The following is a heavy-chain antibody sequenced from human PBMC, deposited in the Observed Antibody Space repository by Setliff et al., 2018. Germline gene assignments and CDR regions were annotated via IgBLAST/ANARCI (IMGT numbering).Heavy chain of an antibody. CDR3: ARGRASGGYFEVWYSDL. CDR2: MDPNSGNT. Sequence: ASVKVSCKASGYTFMSYDINWVRQATGQGLEWVGWMDPNSGNTAYGRKFQDRVTITRNTSISTAYMELGSLRSEDTAVYYCARGRASGGYFEVWYSDLWGRGTLVTVSS. J-gene: IGHJ2*01. V-gene: IGHV1-8*03. D-gene: IGHD3-22*01. CDR1: GYTFMSYD.